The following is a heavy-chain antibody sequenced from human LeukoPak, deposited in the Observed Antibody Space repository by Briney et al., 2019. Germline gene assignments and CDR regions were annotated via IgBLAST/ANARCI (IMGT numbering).Heavy chain of an antibody. J-gene: IGHJ4*02. D-gene: IGHD3-3*01. CDR2: IKQDGSEK. V-gene: IGHV3-7*01. CDR3: ARSNKNVWSGYYYFDY. Sequence: PGGSLRLSCAASGFTFSSYWMSWVRQAPGKGLEWVANIKQDGSEKYYVDSVKGRFTISRDNAKNSLYLQMNSLRAEDTAVYYCARSNKNVWSGYYYFDYWGQGTLVTVSS. CDR1: GFTFSSYW.